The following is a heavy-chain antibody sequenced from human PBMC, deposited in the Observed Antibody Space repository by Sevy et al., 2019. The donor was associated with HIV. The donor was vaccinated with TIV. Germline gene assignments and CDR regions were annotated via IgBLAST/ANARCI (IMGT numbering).Heavy chain of an antibody. CDR1: GGSISGYY. Sequence: SETLSLTCTVSGGSISGYYWSWIRQSPGKGLEWIAYTHSNGNTNYNPSLKSRVTISIDTAKNQFSLKLSSVTAADTVVYYCTRDRYTLVRGIIMTWFDPWGQGTLVTVSS. D-gene: IGHD3-10*01. CDR3: TRDRYTLVRGIIMTWFDP. V-gene: IGHV4-59*01. CDR2: THSNGNT. J-gene: IGHJ5*02.